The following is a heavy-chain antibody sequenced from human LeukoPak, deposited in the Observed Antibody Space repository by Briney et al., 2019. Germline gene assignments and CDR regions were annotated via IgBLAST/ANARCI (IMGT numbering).Heavy chain of an antibody. V-gene: IGHV4-59*01. CDR1: GAPITDYY. D-gene: IGHD5-24*01. CDR3: AYGGDAYKTGY. J-gene: IGHJ4*02. CDR2: IYYTGSP. Sequence: SETLSRTCTVSGAPITDYYWSWIRQPPAKGLEWIGYIYYTGSPNYNPSLKSRVTLSLDRSQNQFSLKLTSVAAADTAVYYCAYGGDAYKTGYWGQGTLVTVSS.